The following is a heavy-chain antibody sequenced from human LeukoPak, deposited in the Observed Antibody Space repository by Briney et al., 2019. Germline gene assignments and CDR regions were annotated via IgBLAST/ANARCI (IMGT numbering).Heavy chain of an antibody. CDR1: GYTLTGLS. J-gene: IGHJ3*01. V-gene: IGHV1-24*01. D-gene: IGHD6-19*01. CDR2: VDPKDGET. CDR3: AGYSIEVAGIGAFDV. Sequence: GASVKVSCKVSGYTLTGLSIHWVRQAPVKGLEWMGGVDPKDGETVYAQKFQGRVTMTDDTSTDTAYMELSSLRSEDTAVYYCAGYSIEVAGIGAFDVWGQGTMVTVSS.